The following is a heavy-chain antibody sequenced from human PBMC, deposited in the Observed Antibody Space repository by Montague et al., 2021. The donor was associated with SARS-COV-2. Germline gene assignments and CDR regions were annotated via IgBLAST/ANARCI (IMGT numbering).Heavy chain of an antibody. CDR3: ARDFVAAVPDRFDS. CDR1: GASISSGNW. CDR2: IFHSGAA. J-gene: IGHJ4*02. Sequence: SETLSLTCAVSGASISSGNWWSWVRQPPGKGLVWIGEIFHSGAASYNPSRKSRLTISMDKSKNEFSLKLNSVTAADTAMYYCARDFVAAVPDRFDSWGQGVLVTVSS. V-gene: IGHV4/OR15-8*02. D-gene: IGHD6-13*01.